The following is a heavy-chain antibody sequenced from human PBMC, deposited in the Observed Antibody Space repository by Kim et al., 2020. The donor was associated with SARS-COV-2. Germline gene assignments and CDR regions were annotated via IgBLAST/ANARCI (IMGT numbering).Heavy chain of an antibody. J-gene: IGHJ4*02. CDR2: IYYSGST. CDR1: GGSISSSSYY. V-gene: IGHV4-39*01. Sequence: SETLSLTCTVSGGSISSSSYYWGWIRQPPGKGLEWIGSIYYSGSTYYNPSLKSRVTISVDTSKNQFSLKLGSVTAADTAVYYCARQRPPFYDYVWGSYRYPFDYWGQGTLVTVSS. D-gene: IGHD3-16*02. CDR3: ARQRPPFYDYVWGSYRYPFDY.